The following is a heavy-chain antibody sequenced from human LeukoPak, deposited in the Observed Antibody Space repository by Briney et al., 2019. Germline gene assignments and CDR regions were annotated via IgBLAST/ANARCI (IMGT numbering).Heavy chain of an antibody. CDR2: ISGSGAIT. D-gene: IGHD4-23*01. Sequence: GGSLRLSCAASGFAFSSSGMSWVRQAPGKWLEWVSAISGSGAITYYADSVKGRFTISRDNSKNTLYLQMSSLRAEDTAVYYCAKGRVYGGDSYFDYWGQGTLVTVSS. CDR1: GFAFSSSG. J-gene: IGHJ4*02. CDR3: AKGRVYGGDSYFDY. V-gene: IGHV3-23*01.